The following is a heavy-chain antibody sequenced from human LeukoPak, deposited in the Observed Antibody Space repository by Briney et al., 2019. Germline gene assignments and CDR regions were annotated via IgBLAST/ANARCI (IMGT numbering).Heavy chain of an antibody. CDR1: GFTFSNYA. CDR2: ISGSGGDT. J-gene: IGHJ4*02. D-gene: IGHD3-10*01. V-gene: IGHV3-23*01. CDR3: AREGTMVRGVYFDY. Sequence: GGSLRLSCAASGFTFSNYAMSWVRQAPGKGLEWVSAISGSGGDTYYADSVKGRITISRDNAKNSLYLQMNSLRAEDTAVYYCAREGTMVRGVYFDYWGQGTLVTVSS.